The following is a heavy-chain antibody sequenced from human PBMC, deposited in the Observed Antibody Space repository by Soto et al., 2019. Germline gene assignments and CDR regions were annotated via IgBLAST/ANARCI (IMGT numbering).Heavy chain of an antibody. D-gene: IGHD3-22*01. J-gene: IGHJ4*02. V-gene: IGHV1-69*13. CDR2: IIPIFGTA. CDR1: GGTFSSYA. Sequence: SVKVSCKASGGTFSSYAISWVRQAPGQGLEWMGGIIPIFGTANYAQKFQGRVTITADESTSTAYMELSSLRSGDTAVYYCARGYYYDSSGYYSCFGYWGQGTLVTVSS. CDR3: ARGYYYDSSGYYSCFGY.